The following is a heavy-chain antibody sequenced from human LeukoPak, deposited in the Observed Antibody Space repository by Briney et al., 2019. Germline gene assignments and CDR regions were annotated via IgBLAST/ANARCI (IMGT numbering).Heavy chain of an antibody. CDR2: FYTSGST. V-gene: IGHV4-61*02. J-gene: IGHJ5*02. D-gene: IGHD3-10*01. CDR3: ARDSMVRGENWFDP. CDR1: GGSISSGSYS. Sequence: SETLSLTCTVSGGSISSGSYSWSWIRQPAGKGLEWIGRFYTSGSTNYNPSLKSRVTISADTSNNQFSLKLSSVTAADTAVYYCARDSMVRGENWFDPWGQGTLVTVSS.